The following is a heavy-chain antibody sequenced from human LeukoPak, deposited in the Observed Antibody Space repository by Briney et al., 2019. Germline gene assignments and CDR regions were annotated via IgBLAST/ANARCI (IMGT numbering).Heavy chain of an antibody. CDR3: VRDSDHAPDY. V-gene: IGHV1-18*01. Sequence: ASVKVSCKTSGYIFTNYGVSWVRQAPGQGLEWMGWINVYNGHTIYAQEFQGRVTLTTDTSTSTAHMDLRSLRSDDTAVYYCVRDSDHAPDYWGQGTLVAVSS. CDR2: INVYNGHT. D-gene: IGHD3-10*01. CDR1: GYIFTNYG. J-gene: IGHJ4*02.